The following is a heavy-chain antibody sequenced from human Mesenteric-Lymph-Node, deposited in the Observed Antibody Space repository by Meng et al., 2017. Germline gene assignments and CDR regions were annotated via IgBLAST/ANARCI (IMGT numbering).Heavy chain of an antibody. D-gene: IGHD2/OR15-2a*01. CDR1: GSTFKGAW. J-gene: IGHJ4*02. V-gene: IGHV3-15*01. CDR2: IKSEPDGGTT. CDR3: ATDYLFYFFGY. Sequence: VQLVQSGAEVKKPGGSLRLSCAASGSTFKGAWMSWVRHAPGKGLEWVGRIKSEPDGGTTDYAAPVKGRFTISRDDSKNTLYLQMNSLKTEDTAVYYCATDYLFYFFGYWGQGTLVTVSS.